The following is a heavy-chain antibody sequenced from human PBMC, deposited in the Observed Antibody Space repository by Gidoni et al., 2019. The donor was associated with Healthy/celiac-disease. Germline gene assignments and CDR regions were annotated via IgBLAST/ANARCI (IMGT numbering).Heavy chain of an antibody. CDR3: ARPKMDIVVVPAYY. Sequence: QVQLVQSGAEVKKPGASVKVSCTASGYTFTSYDINWVRQATGKGLAWMGWMNPTSGNTGYAQKFQGRVTMTRNTSISTAYMELSSLRSEDTAVYYCARPKMDIVVVPAYYWGQGTLVTVSS. V-gene: IGHV1-8*01. CDR2: MNPTSGNT. CDR1: GYTFTSYD. J-gene: IGHJ4*02. D-gene: IGHD2-2*03.